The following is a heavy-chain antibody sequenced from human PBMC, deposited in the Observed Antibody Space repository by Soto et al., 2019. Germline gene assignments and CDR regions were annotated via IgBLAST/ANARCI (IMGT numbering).Heavy chain of an antibody. CDR3: ARRRDYPDY. Sequence: SQTVSLTCAITGDRVSINSAGCSWVRQSPSRGLEWLGRTYYRSKWYYEYAVSVRGRITINPDTSKNQYSLRLNSVTPEDTAVYYCARRRDYPDYWGQGTLVTVSS. J-gene: IGHJ4*02. V-gene: IGHV6-1*01. CDR1: GDRVSINSAG. CDR2: TYYRSKWYY.